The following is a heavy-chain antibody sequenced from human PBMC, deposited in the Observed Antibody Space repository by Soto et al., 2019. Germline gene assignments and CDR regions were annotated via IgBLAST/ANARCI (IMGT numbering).Heavy chain of an antibody. V-gene: IGHV3-23*01. CDR1: GFTFSSYA. J-gene: IGHJ6*02. CDR3: ARRRKGGHCSSTSCYGSGMDV. Sequence: LRLSCAASGFTFSSYAMTWVRQAPGKGLEWVSSISDSGGSTYYADSVKGRFTISRDNAKNSLYLQMNSLRAEDTAVYYCARRRKGGHCSSTSCYGSGMDVWGQGTTVTVSS. CDR2: ISDSGGST. D-gene: IGHD2-2*01.